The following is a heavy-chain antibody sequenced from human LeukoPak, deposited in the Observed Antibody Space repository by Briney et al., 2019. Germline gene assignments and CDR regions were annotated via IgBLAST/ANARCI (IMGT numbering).Heavy chain of an antibody. Sequence: GESLKISCKGSGYSFTTYWIAWVRQMPGKGLEWMGIIYPSDSDTRYSPSFQGQVTISADKSISTAYLQWSSLKASDTAMYYCARGLLGGYDFGDDWFDPWGQGTLVTVSS. CDR3: ARGLLGGYDFGDDWFDP. CDR2: IYPSDSDT. D-gene: IGHD5-12*01. CDR1: GYSFTTYW. J-gene: IGHJ5*02. V-gene: IGHV5-51*01.